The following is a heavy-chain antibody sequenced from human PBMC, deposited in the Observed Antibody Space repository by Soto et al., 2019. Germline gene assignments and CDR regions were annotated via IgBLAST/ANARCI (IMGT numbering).Heavy chain of an antibody. D-gene: IGHD4-17*01. CDR2: IYYSGST. Sequence: QLQLQESGPGLVKPSETLSLTCTVSGGSISSSSYYWGWIRQPPGKGLEWIGSIYYSGSTYYNPSLKSRVTISVDSSKNQFALELSSVTAADTAVYYCAMEYDYGDYGLGYWGQGTLVTVSS. V-gene: IGHV4-39*01. CDR3: AMEYDYGDYGLGY. CDR1: GGSISSSSYY. J-gene: IGHJ4*02.